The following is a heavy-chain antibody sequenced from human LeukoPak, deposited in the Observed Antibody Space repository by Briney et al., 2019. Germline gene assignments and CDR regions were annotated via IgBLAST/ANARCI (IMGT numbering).Heavy chain of an antibody. Sequence: GGSLRLSCAASGFTFSSYWMSWVRQAPGKGLEWLANIKQDGSEKYYVDSVKGRFTISRDNAKNSLYLQMNSLRAEDTAVYFCARDRWGYSYGGDWGQGTQVTVSS. V-gene: IGHV3-7*01. D-gene: IGHD5-18*01. CDR2: IKQDGSEK. CDR3: ARDRWGYSYGGD. CDR1: GFTFSSYW. J-gene: IGHJ4*02.